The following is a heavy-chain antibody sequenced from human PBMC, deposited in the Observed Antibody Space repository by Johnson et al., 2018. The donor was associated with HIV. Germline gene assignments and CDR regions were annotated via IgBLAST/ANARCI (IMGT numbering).Heavy chain of an antibody. CDR3: ARDRWGSSMRSDAFDI. D-gene: IGHD3-16*01. V-gene: IGHV3-7*05. CDR1: GFTFSGYW. J-gene: IGHJ3*02. Sequence: VQLVESGGVVVQPGGSLRLSCAASGFTFSGYWMNWVRQAPGKGLEWVANIKQDGSEKYYVDSVKGRFTISRDNAKNSLFLQMNSLRAEDTAVYYCARDRWGSSMRSDAFDIWGQGTMVTVSS. CDR2: IKQDGSEK.